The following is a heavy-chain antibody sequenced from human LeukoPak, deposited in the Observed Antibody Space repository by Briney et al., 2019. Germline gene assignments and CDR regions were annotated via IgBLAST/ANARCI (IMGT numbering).Heavy chain of an antibody. CDR1: GFTFGSYW. CDR3: ARAPNHRWYSSSWSMFFEFDY. Sequence: PGGSLRLSCAASGFTFGSYWMSWVRQAPGKGLEWLTNISQDGSEKYYVGSVKGRFTISRDDANNSLYLQMNSLRAEDTAVYYCARAPNHRWYSSSWSMFFEFDYWGQGTLVTVSS. V-gene: IGHV3-7*01. D-gene: IGHD6-13*01. J-gene: IGHJ4*02. CDR2: ISQDGSEK.